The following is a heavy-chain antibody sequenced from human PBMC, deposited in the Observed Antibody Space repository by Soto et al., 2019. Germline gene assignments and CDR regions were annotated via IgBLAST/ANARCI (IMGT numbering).Heavy chain of an antibody. V-gene: IGHV4-38-2*01. D-gene: IGHD6-13*01. J-gene: IGHJ5*02. CDR2: IYHSGST. CDR3: ARVPASSSYNWFDP. Sequence: PSETLSLTCAVSGYSISSGYYWGWIRQPPGKGLEWIGSIYHSGSTYYNPSLKSRVTISVDTSKNQFSLKLSSVTAADTAVYYCARVPASSSYNWFDPWGQGTLVTVS. CDR1: GYSISSGYY.